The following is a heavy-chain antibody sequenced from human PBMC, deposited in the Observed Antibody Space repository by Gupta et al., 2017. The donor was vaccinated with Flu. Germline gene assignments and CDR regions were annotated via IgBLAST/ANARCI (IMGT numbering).Heavy chain of an antibody. J-gene: IGHJ2*01. V-gene: IGHV3-11*01. CDR2: VSGSGGTV. CDR3: ARGNWYFDL. Sequence: MSWIRQAPGRGLEWIAFVSGSGGTVHYADSVKGRFTISRDNAKNSHYLQLNSLGAEDTAQYYCARGNWYFDLWGRGTLVTVSS.